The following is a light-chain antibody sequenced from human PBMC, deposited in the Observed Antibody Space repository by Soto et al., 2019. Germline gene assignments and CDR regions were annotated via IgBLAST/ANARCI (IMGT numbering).Light chain of an antibody. CDR1: QSVNKF. V-gene: IGKV1-39*01. Sequence: DIQMTQSPSSLSASVGDRVSITCRASQSVNKFLNWYQQKPGRASTLVVYKASTLQDGVPSRFSGSESGTDFTLTINNLQPGDSATYYCQQTYCTPQTFGRGTTVEVK. CDR3: QQTYCTPQT. J-gene: IGKJ1*01. CDR2: KAS.